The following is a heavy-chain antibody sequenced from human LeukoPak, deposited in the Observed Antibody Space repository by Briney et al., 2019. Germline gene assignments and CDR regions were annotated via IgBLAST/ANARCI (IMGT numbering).Heavy chain of an antibody. CDR1: GGSISSSNYY. Sequence: SETLSLTCIVSGGSISSSNYYWGWIRQSPGKGLEWIGSIYSRGSTYYNPSLKSRVIVSSDMSKNQFSLKLSSVTAADTAVYYCARLLVGCSGGSCYRPFYYYYMDVWGKGTTVTVSS. CDR3: ARLLVGCSGGSCYRPFYYYYMDV. J-gene: IGHJ6*03. CDR2: IYSRGST. D-gene: IGHD2-15*01. V-gene: IGHV4-39*07.